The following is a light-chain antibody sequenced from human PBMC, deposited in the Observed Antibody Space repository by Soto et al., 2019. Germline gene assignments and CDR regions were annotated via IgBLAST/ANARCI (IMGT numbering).Light chain of an antibody. CDR1: QSVGSN. CDR2: GAS. V-gene: IGKV3-15*01. J-gene: IGKJ1*01. Sequence: EIVMTQSPATLSVSPGERATLSCRASQSVGSNLAWYQQKPGQAPRLLIYGASTRATGIPARFSGSGSGTGFSLTIISLQSEDFAIYFCQQYNNWPPDRTFGQGTKVEIK. CDR3: QQYNNWPPDRT.